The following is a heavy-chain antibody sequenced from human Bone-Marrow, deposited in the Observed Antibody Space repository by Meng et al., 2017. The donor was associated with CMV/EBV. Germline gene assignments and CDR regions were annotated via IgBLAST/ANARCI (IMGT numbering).Heavy chain of an antibody. CDR2: IRYDGSNN. CDR1: GFTFSIFG. J-gene: IGHJ4*02. V-gene: IGHV3-30*02. D-gene: IGHD3-3*01. Sequence: GGSLRLSCAACGFTFSIFGMHWVRQAPGKGLEWVAFIRYDGSNNYYADSVKGRFTISRDNSKNTLYLQMNSLRAEDTAVYHCAKTYYDFRSGYKGPFDYWGQGTLVTVSS. CDR3: AKTYYDFRSGYKGPFDY.